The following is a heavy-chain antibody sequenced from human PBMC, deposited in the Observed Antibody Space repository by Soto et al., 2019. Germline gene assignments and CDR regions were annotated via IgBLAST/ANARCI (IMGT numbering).Heavy chain of an antibody. D-gene: IGHD3-9*01. V-gene: IGHV3-21*01. CDR3: ARQRGDILTGYYTDY. CDR2: ISSSSSYI. CDR1: GFTFSSYS. J-gene: IGHJ4*02. Sequence: PGGSLRLSCAASGFTFSSYSMNWVRQAPGKGLEWVSSISSSSSYIYYADSVKGRFTISRDNAKNSLYLQMNSLRAEDTAVYYCARQRGDILTGYYTDYWGQGTLVTVSS.